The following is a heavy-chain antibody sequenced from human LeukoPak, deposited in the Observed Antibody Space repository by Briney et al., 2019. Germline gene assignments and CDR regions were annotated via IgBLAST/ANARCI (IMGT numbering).Heavy chain of an antibody. J-gene: IGHJ4*02. V-gene: IGHV3-30*05. D-gene: IGHD3-22*01. Sequence: GSLRLSCAASGFTFSSYGMHWVRQAPGKGLEWVAVISYDGSNKYYADSVKGRFAISRDNSKNTLYLQMNSPRAEGTAVYYCAREYYDSSGSRVDYFDYWGQGTLVTVSS. CDR1: GFTFSSYG. CDR2: ISYDGSNK. CDR3: AREYYDSSGSRVDYFDY.